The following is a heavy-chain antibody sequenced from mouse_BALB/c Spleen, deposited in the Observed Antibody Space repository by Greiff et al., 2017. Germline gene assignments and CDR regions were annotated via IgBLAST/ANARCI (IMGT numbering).Heavy chain of an antibody. CDR2: IYPGNSDT. D-gene: IGHD2-4*01. V-gene: IGHV1-5*01. CDR1: GYSFTSYW. CDR3: TRSYDYDEVSPFAY. J-gene: IGHJ3*01. Sequence: DVQLQESGTVLARPGASVKMSCKASGYSFTSYWMHWVKQRPGQGLEWIGAIYPGNSDTSYNQKFKGKAKLTAVTSASTAYMELSSLTNEDSAVYYCTRSYDYDEVSPFAYWGQGTLVTVSA.